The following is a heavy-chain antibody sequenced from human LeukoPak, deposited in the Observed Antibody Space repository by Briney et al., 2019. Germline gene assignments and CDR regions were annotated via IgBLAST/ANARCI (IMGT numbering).Heavy chain of an antibody. J-gene: IGHJ4*02. CDR2: MSGDGGST. Sequence: PGGTLRLSCAASGFTFDDYAMHWARQAPGKGLEWVSLMSGDGGSTYYADSVKGRFTISRDNSKNSLYLQMNSLGTEDTALYYCATSDFAAHFDYWGQGTLVTVSS. CDR1: GFTFDDYA. CDR3: ATSDFAAHFDY. V-gene: IGHV3-43*02. D-gene: IGHD2/OR15-2a*01.